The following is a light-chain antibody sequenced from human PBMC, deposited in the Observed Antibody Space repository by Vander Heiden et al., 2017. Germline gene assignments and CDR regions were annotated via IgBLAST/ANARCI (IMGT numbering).Light chain of an antibody. Sequence: EIVMTQSPATLSVSPGERATLSCRASQSVSSNLAWYQQKRGQAPRLLIYGASTRATGIPARFSGSGSGTEFTLTISSLQSEDFAVYYWQQANNWPTFGQGTKVEIK. CDR2: GAS. CDR3: QQANNWPT. CDR1: QSVSSN. J-gene: IGKJ1*01. V-gene: IGKV3-15*01.